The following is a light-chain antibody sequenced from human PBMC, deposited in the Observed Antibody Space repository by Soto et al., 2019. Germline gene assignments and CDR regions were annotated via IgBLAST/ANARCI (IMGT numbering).Light chain of an antibody. Sequence: QSVLTQPASVSGSPGQSITISRTGTSSVVGSYNLVSWYQQHPGKAPKLMIYEVSKRPSGVSNRFSGSKSGNTASLTICGLQAEDEADYYCCSYAGSSTYVFGTGTKVTVL. CDR3: CSYAGSSTYV. CDR2: EVS. V-gene: IGLV2-23*02. CDR1: SSVVGSYNL. J-gene: IGLJ1*01.